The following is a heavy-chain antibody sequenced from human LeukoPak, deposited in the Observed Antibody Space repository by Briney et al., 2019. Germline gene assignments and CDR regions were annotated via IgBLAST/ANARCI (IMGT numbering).Heavy chain of an antibody. CDR1: GGSISIYY. D-gene: IGHD1-26*01. V-gene: IGHV4-59*01. J-gene: IGHJ6*02. CDR3: ARDRELGV. Sequence: PSETLSLTCTVSGGSISIYYWSWIRQPPGKGLEWIGYIYDSGSTNYNPSLKSRVAISVDTSKDQFSLKLTSVTAADTAVYYCARDRELGVWGQGTTVTVSS. CDR2: IYDSGST.